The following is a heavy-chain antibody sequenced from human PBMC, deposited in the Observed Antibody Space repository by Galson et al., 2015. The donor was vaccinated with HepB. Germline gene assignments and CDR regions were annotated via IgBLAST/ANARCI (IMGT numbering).Heavy chain of an antibody. J-gene: IGHJ4*02. CDR3: ARDGSDYYDSSGYCYFDY. Sequence: SLRLSCAASGFTFSSYAMHWVRQAPGKGLEWVAVISYDGSNKYYADPVKGRFTISRDNSKNTLYLQMNSLRAEDTAVYYCARDGSDYYDSSGYCYFDYWGQGTLVTVSS. V-gene: IGHV3-30-3*01. D-gene: IGHD3-22*01. CDR2: ISYDGSNK. CDR1: GFTFSSYA.